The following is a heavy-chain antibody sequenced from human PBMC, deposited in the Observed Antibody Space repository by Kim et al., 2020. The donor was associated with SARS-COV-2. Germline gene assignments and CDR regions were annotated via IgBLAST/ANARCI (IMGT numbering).Heavy chain of an antibody. CDR3: AKVHYYDSSVYQRWYYYGMDV. J-gene: IGHJ6*02. D-gene: IGHD3-22*01. CDR2: ISGSGGST. Sequence: GGSLRLSCAASGFTFSSYAMSWVRQAPGKGLAWVSAISGSGGSTYYADSVKGRFTISRDNSKNTLYLQMNSLRAEDTAVYYCAKVHYYDSSVYQRWYYYGMDVWGQGTTVTVSS. V-gene: IGHV3-23*01. CDR1: GFTFSSYA.